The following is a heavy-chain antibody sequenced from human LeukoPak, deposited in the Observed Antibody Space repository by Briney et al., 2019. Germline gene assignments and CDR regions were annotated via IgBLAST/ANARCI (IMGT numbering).Heavy chain of an antibody. Sequence: ASVKVSCKASGYTFTSYAMHWVRQAPGQRLEWMGWINAGNGNTKYSQKFQGRVTITADKSTSTAYMELSSLRSEDTAVYYCARDRSIAAAGTVDYWGQGTLVTVSS. CDR1: GYTFTSYA. CDR3: ARDRSIAAAGTVDY. CDR2: INAGNGNT. D-gene: IGHD6-13*01. J-gene: IGHJ4*01. V-gene: IGHV1-3*01.